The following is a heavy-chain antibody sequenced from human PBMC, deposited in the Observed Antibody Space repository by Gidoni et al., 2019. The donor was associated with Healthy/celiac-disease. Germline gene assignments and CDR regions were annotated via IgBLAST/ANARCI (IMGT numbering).Heavy chain of an antibody. CDR2: ISSSSSTI. D-gene: IGHD4-17*01. Sequence: EVQLVESGGGLVQPGGSLRLSCAAYGFTFSSYSMNWVRQAPGKGLELVSYISSSSSTIYYADSVKGRFTISRDNAKNSLYLQMNSLRDEDTAVYYCARVRAVTTLRDAFDIWGQGTMVTVSS. J-gene: IGHJ3*02. CDR1: GFTFSSYS. V-gene: IGHV3-48*02. CDR3: ARVRAVTTLRDAFDI.